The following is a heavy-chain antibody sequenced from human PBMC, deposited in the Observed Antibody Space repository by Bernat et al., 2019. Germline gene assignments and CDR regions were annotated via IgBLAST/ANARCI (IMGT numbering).Heavy chain of an antibody. Sequence: QVQLVQSGAEVKKPGASVKVSCKASGYTFTSYAMHWVRQAPGQRLEWMGWINAGNGNTKYSQKFQGRVTITRDTSASTAYMELSSLRSEDTAVYYCARVWQGNDARPQKGIAARPRKYYFDYWGQGTLVIVSS. D-gene: IGHD6-6*01. CDR2: INAGNGNT. J-gene: IGHJ4*02. V-gene: IGHV1-3*01. CDR3: ARVWQGNDARPQKGIAARPRKYYFDY. CDR1: GYTFTSYA.